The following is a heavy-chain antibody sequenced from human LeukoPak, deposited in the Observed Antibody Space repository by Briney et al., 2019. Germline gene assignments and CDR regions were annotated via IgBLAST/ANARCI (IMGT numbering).Heavy chain of an antibody. Sequence: GGSLRLSCAASGFTFSSHWMSWVRQAPGKGLEWVSYISSGSSFTNYADSVKGRFTISRDNSENTLYLQMNGLTAEDTAMYYCARDSYQDYYGRFDPWGQGTLVIVSS. J-gene: IGHJ5*02. V-gene: IGHV3-48*01. CDR3: ARDSYQDYYGRFDP. CDR2: ISSGSSFT. CDR1: GFTFSSHW. D-gene: IGHD3-10*01.